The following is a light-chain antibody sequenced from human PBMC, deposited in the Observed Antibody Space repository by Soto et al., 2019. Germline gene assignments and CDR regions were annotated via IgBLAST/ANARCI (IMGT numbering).Light chain of an antibody. J-gene: IGLJ1*01. CDR2: EGS. CDR1: SSDVGSYNL. Sequence: QSALTQPASVSGSPGQSITISCTGTSSDVGSYNLVSWYQQHPGKAPKLMIYEGSKRPSGVSNRFSGSRSGNTASLTISGLLAEDEADYYCSSYAGSRTDVFGTGTKLTV. V-gene: IGLV2-23*01. CDR3: SSYAGSRTDV.